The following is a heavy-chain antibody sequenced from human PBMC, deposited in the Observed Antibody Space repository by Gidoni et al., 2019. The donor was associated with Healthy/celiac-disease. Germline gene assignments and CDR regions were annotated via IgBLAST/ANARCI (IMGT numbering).Heavy chain of an antibody. CDR2: IDPSDSYT. CDR3: AREIVVVVAATQNWFDP. CDR1: GYSFTSYW. D-gene: IGHD2-15*01. Sequence: EVQLVQSGAEVKKPGESLRISCKGSGYSFTSYWISWVRQMPGKGLEWMGRIDPSDSYTNYSPSFQGHGTISADKSISTAYLQWSSLKASDTAMYYCAREIVVVVAATQNWFDPWGQGTLVTVSS. J-gene: IGHJ5*02. V-gene: IGHV5-10-1*01.